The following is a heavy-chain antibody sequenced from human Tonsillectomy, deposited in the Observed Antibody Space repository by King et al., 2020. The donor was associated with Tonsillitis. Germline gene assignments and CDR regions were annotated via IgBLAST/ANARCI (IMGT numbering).Heavy chain of an antibody. CDR3: ARDNDGGDSPYFQH. D-gene: IGHD4-23*01. CDR1: GGSISSDY. J-gene: IGHJ1*01. V-gene: IGHV4-59*01. Sequence: QLQESGPGLVKPSETLSLTCTDSGGSISSDYWSWIRQPPGKGLEWIGDIYYSGSPNYNPSLKSRVTISVDTSKNQFSLKLSSVTAADTAVYYCARDNDGGDSPYFQHWGQGTLVTVSS. CDR2: IYYSGSP.